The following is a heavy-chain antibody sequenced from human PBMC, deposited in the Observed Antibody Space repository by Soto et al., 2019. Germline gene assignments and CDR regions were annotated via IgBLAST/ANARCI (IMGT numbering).Heavy chain of an antibody. CDR2: ISGGSTTI. V-gene: IGHV3-48*01. CDR3: ARVSISRTTGTTYKSVYYYMDV. J-gene: IGHJ6*03. D-gene: IGHD1-1*01. CDR1: GFTFSSYS. Sequence: GGSLRLSCAASGFTFSSYSMNWVRQAPGKGLEWVSYISGGSTTIYYADSVKGRFTISRDNAKNSLYLQMNSLRAEDTAVYYCARVSISRTTGTTYKSVYYYMDVWGKGTTVTVSS.